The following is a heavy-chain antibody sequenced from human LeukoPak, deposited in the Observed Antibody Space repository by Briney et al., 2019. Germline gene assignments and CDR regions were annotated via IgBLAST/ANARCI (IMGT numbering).Heavy chain of an antibody. D-gene: IGHD2-2*01. CDR1: GFTFSSYA. J-gene: IGHJ6*02. Sequence: GGSLRLSCAASGFTFSSYAMSWVRQAPGKGLEWVSSVSGSGGSTYYADSVKGRFTISRDNSKNTLYLQMNSLTGEDTAVYYCARDRFYHMDVWGQGTTVTVSS. CDR2: VSGSGGST. CDR3: ARDRFYHMDV. V-gene: IGHV3-23*01.